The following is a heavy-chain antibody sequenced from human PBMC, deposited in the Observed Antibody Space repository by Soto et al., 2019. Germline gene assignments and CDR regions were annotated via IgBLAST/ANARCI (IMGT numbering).Heavy chain of an antibody. CDR2: ISDSGGST. V-gene: IGHV3-23*01. D-gene: IGHD3-22*01. Sequence: PGGSLRLSCAASGFTFSSYAMSWVRQAPGKGLEWVSAISDSGGSTYYADSVKGRFTISRDNSKNTLYLQMSSLRAEDTAVYYCAKVLSYDDSGRYYFDYWGQGTLVTVSS. CDR1: GFTFSSYA. J-gene: IGHJ4*02. CDR3: AKVLSYDDSGRYYFDY.